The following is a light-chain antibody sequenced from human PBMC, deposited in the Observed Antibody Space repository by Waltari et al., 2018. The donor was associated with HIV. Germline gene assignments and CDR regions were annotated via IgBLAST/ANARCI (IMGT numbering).Light chain of an antibody. V-gene: IGLV3-25*03. J-gene: IGLJ1*01. CDR3: QSADSSGTYV. CDR1: ALPKQY. Sequence: GQTARITCSGDALPKQYAYWYQQKPGQAPVLVIYKDSERPPGIPERFSGSSSGTTVTLTISGFQAEDEADYYCQSADSSGTYVFGTGTKVTVL. CDR2: KDS.